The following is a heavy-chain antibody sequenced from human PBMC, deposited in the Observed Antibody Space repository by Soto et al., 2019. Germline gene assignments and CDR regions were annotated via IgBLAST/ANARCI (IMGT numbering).Heavy chain of an antibody. V-gene: IGHV3-66*01. Sequence: GGSLRLSCEATGLTVSTYFMSWLRQTPGKGLEWVSVLYNGDRGTTYYADSVKGRFTISRDDSKNTLYLQMDSLRVEDTALYYCARALKDPVMAHHAFDLWGQGTMVTVSS. J-gene: IGHJ3*01. CDR2: LYNGDRGTT. CDR1: GLTVSTYF. D-gene: IGHD2-15*01. CDR3: ARALKDPVMAHHAFDL.